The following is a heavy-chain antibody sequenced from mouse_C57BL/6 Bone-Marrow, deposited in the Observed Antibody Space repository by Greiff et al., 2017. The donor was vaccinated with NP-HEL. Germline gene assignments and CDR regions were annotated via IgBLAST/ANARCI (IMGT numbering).Heavy chain of an antibody. V-gene: IGHV7-3*01. D-gene: IGHD1-1*01. CDR3: ARFPCGSSFYAMDY. CDR1: GFTFTDYY. Sequence: EVQVVESGGGLVQPGGSLSPSCAASGFTFTDYYMSWVRQPPGKALEWLGFIRNKANGYTTEYSASVKGRFTSSRDNSQSILYLQMNALRAEDSAAYYCARFPCGSSFYAMDYWGQGTSVTVSS. J-gene: IGHJ4*01. CDR2: IRNKANGYTT.